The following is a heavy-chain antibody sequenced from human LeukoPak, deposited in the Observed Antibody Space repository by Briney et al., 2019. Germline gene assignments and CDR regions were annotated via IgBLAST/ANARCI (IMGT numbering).Heavy chain of an antibody. V-gene: IGHV3-33*01. CDR2: IWFDGTNR. Sequence: GGSLRLSCAASGSTFSHYAMHWVRQAPGKGLEWVAVIWFDGTNRYYADSVKGRFTISRDNSKNTLYLQMNSLRADDTALYYCARGGSAWFPDDYWGQGTLVTVSS. CDR3: ARGGSAWFPDDY. D-gene: IGHD6-19*01. J-gene: IGHJ4*02. CDR1: GSTFSHYA.